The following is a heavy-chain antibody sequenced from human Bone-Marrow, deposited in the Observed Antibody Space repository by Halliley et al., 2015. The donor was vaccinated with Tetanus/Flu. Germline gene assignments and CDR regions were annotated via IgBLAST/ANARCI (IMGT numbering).Heavy chain of an antibody. V-gene: IGHV4-61*01. CDR3: ARTRQIDGYRDAFEI. D-gene: IGHD3-16*02. CDR2: IYYTGSV. CDR1: GGSVSRDYHY. J-gene: IGHJ3*02. Sequence: TLSLTCTVSGGSVSRDYHYWSWIRQPPGKGLGWIGLIYYTGSVTYNPSLKSRMSMSVDTSKNQFSLTLSSLTAADKAVYYYARTRQIDGYRDAFEIWGQGTMVCVST.